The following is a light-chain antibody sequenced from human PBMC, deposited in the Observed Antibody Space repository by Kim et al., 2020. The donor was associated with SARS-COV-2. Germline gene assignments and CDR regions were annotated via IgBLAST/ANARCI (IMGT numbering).Light chain of an antibody. CDR3: QQFGGSPRT. V-gene: IGKV3-20*01. Sequence: EIVLTQSPGTLSLSPGERATLSCRASQSISGNCLAWYQQKPGQAPRLLIYSASTSATGIPDRFSGSGSGTDFTLTINRLEPEDFAVYYCQQFGGSPRTFGQGTKVDIK. J-gene: IGKJ1*01. CDR1: QSISGNC. CDR2: SAS.